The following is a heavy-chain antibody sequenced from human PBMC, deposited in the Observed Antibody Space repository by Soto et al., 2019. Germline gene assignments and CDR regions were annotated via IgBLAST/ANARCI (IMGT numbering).Heavy chain of an antibody. CDR2: IYHSGST. V-gene: IGHV4-30-2*01. CDR3: ARVNYDYVWGSYRPYGMDV. Sequence: QLQLQESGSGLVKPSQTLSLTCAVSGGSISSGGYSWSWIRQPPGKGLEWIGYIYHSGSTYYNPSPKSRVPISVDRSKNQFSLKLSSVTAADTAVYYCARVNYDYVWGSYRPYGMDVWGQGTTVTVSS. CDR1: GGSISSGGYS. J-gene: IGHJ6*02. D-gene: IGHD3-16*02.